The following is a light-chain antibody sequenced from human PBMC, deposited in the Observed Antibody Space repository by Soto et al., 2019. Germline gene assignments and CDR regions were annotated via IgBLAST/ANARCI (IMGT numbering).Light chain of an antibody. V-gene: IGLV2-14*03. CDR3: TSFTASITDV. CDR1: RSDVGGYNY. CDR2: EVT. J-gene: IGLJ1*01. Sequence: QSVLTQPASVSGSPGQSITISCTGTRSDVGGYNYVSWYQQHPGKAPRVIIYEVTYRPAGVSSRFSGSKSGNTAYLTISGLQAEDEADYYCTSFTASITDVFGTGTKVTVL.